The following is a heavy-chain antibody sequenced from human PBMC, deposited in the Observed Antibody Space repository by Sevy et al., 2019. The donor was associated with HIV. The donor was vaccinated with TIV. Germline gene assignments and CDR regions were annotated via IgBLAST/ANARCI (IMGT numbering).Heavy chain of an antibody. CDR3: AREDIRVAGIGYYFHS. V-gene: IGHV3-33*01. CDR1: GFSISGYG. J-gene: IGHJ4*02. Sequence: GGSLRLSYAASGFSISGYGMPWVRQAPGKGLEWVAVIWYDGTNREYADSVKGRFTISRDNSKNTLYLQMNSLRVEDTAVYYCAREDIRVAGIGYYFHSWGQGTLVTVSS. D-gene: IGHD6-19*01. CDR2: IWYDGTNR.